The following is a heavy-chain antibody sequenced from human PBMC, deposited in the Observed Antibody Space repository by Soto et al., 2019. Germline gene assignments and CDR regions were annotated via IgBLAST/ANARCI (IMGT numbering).Heavy chain of an antibody. Sequence: SETLSLTCTVSGGSISSGDYYWSWIRQPPGKGLECIGYIYYSGSTNYNPSLKSRVTISVDTSKNQLSLKLSSVTAADTAVYYCARRWGRVFDYWGQGTLVTVS. CDR2: IYYSGST. CDR3: ARRWGRVFDY. V-gene: IGHV4-61*08. D-gene: IGHD1-26*01. J-gene: IGHJ4*02. CDR1: GGSISSGDYY.